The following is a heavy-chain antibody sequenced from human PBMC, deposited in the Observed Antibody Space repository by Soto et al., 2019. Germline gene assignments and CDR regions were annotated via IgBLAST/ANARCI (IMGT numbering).Heavy chain of an antibody. D-gene: IGHD4-17*01. CDR2: ISAYNGNT. J-gene: IGHJ3*02. CDR3: ARDFYGDYERDAFDI. Sequence: ASVKVSCKASGYTFTSYGISWVRQAPGQGLEWMGWISAYNGNTNYAQKIQGRVTMTTDTSTSTAYMELRSLRSDDTAVYYCARDFYGDYERDAFDIWGQGTMVTVSS. V-gene: IGHV1-18*01. CDR1: GYTFTSYG.